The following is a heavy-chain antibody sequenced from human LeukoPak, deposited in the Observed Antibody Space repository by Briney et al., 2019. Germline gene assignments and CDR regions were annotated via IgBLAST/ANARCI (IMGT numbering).Heavy chain of an antibody. CDR2: ISYDGSNK. J-gene: IGHJ4*02. V-gene: IGHV3-30*03. D-gene: IGHD6-13*01. Sequence: GGSLRLSCAASGFIFSSYGMHWVRQAPGKGLEWVAVISYDGSNKYYADSVKGRFTISRDNSKNTLYLQMNRLRAEDTAVYYCARAGDSYSSSWYDYWGQGTLVTVSS. CDR1: GFIFSSYG. CDR3: ARAGDSYSSSWYDY.